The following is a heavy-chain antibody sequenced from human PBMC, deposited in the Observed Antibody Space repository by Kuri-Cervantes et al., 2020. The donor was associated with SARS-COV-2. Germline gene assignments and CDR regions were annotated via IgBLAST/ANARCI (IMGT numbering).Heavy chain of an antibody. CDR2: IYYSGST. CDR3: AMARQRGIDY. Sequence: GSLRLSCTVSGGSISSSSYYWGWIRQPPGKGLEWIGSIYYSGSTNYNPSLKSRVTISVDTSKNQFSLKLSSVTAADTAVYYCAMARQRGIDYWGQGTLVTVSS. CDR1: GGSISSSSYY. J-gene: IGHJ4*02. V-gene: IGHV4-39*07. D-gene: IGHD3-10*01.